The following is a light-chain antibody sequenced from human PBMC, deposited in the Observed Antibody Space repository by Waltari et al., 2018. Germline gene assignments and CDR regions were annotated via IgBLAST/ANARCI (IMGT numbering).Light chain of an antibody. J-gene: IGKJ4*01. CDR1: QSVSSNY. V-gene: IGKV3-20*01. CDR2: GAA. CDR3: QQYGSSPLT. Sequence: EIVLTQSPGTLSLSPGERATLSCRASQSVSSNYLDWYQQKPGQPPRLLIYGAASRATGIPDRFSGSGSGTDFTLTISRLEPEDFAVYYCQQYGSSPLTFGGGTKVEIK.